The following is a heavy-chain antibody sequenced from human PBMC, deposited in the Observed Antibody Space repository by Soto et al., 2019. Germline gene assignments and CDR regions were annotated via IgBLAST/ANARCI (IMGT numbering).Heavy chain of an antibody. D-gene: IGHD6-19*01. V-gene: IGHV1-69*13. CDR1: GGTFSSYA. J-gene: IGHJ4*02. Sequence: SVKVSCKASGGTFSSYAISWVRQAPGQGLEWMGGLIPIFGTANYAQKFQGRVTMTADVTTSTAYMEMRSLRSDDTDGDYCARERQWPDRAFDYEGQGNLVTVSS. CDR3: ARERQWPDRAFDY. CDR2: LIPIFGTA.